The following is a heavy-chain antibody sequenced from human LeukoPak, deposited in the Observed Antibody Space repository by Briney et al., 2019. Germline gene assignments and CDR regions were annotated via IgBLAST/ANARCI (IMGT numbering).Heavy chain of an antibody. CDR3: ARTEHYSDRNGYYYFDQ. V-gene: IGHV3-33*01. D-gene: IGHD3-22*01. CDR2: IYYDGRNK. CDR1: GFTFSDYG. Sequence: GGSLRLSCAASGFTFSDYGMHWVRQAPGKGLEWVALIYYDGRNKNYADSAKGRFTISRDNPKNTLYLQMNSLRVEDTAVYYCARTEHYSDRNGYYYFDQWGQGTLVTVSS. J-gene: IGHJ4*02.